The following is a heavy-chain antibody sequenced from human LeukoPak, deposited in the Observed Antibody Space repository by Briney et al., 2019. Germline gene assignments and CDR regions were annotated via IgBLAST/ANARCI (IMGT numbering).Heavy chain of an antibody. CDR1: GGSISSSSYY. Sequence: SETLSLTCTVSGGSISSSSYYWGWIRQPPGKGLEWIGSIYYSGSTYYNPSLKSRVTISVDTSKNQFSLKLSSVTAADTAVYYCARRVGSGSYYNGQFDYWGQGTLVTVSS. J-gene: IGHJ4*02. CDR2: IYYSGST. D-gene: IGHD3-10*01. CDR3: ARRVGSGSYYNGQFDY. V-gene: IGHV4-39*01.